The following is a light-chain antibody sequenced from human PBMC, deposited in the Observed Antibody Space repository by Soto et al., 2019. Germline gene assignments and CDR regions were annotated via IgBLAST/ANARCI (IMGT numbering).Light chain of an antibody. CDR3: YSFTGSAHV. J-gene: IGLJ1*01. CDR2: EGS. Sequence: QSALTQPASVSGSPGQSITISCSGTTSDIGSCNLVSWYQHHPGKAPKLMVYEGSKRPSGVSNRFSGSRSGNTASLTISGLQTEDEADYYCYSFTGSAHVFGSGTKVTVL. CDR1: TSDIGSCNL. V-gene: IGLV2-23*01.